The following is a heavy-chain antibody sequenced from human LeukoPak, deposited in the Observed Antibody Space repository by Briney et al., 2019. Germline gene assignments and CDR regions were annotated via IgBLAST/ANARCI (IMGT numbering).Heavy chain of an antibody. D-gene: IGHD3-10*01. Sequence: SVKVSCKASGGTFSSYAISWVRQAPGQGLEWMGGIIPIFGTANYAQKFQGRVTITADESTSTAYMELSSLRSEDTAVYYCARDRPYGSGSYYDWGQGTLVTVSS. CDR2: IIPIFGTA. J-gene: IGHJ4*02. CDR3: ARDRPYGSGSYYD. V-gene: IGHV1-69*13. CDR1: GGTFSSYA.